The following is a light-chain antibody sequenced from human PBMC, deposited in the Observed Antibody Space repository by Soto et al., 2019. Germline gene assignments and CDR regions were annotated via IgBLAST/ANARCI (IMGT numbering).Light chain of an antibody. Sequence: DIQMTQSPSSLSASVGDRVTITCRASQNIRNYLNWYQQRPGKTPYLLVYAASNLRGGVPSRFSGSGSGTDFTLTISSLQAEDFATYYCQQTRSYPSTFGGGTKVDIK. CDR1: QNIRNY. CDR2: AAS. J-gene: IGKJ4*01. V-gene: IGKV1-39*01. CDR3: QQTRSYPST.